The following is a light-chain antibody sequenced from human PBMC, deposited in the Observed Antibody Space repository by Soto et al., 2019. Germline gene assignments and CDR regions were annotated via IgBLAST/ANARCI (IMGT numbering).Light chain of an antibody. CDR2: GNN. CDR3: HSYYTSLSGWVI. V-gene: IGLV1-40*01. J-gene: IGLJ2*01. CDR1: SCNIGARFD. Sequence: QSVLTQPASVSGSPGQRVTISCTGSSCNIGARFDVHWYQQLPGTAPKLLISGNNNRPSGVPARFSGSKSGTSASLVITGLQAEDEADDDCHSYYTSLSGWVIFGGGTKLTVL.